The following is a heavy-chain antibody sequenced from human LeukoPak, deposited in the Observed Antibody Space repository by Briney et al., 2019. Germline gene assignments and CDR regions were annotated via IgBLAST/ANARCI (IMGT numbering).Heavy chain of an antibody. CDR2: ISSSGSTI. CDR3: ARGRSSSWYPYYYYYGMDV. V-gene: IGHV3-11*04. Sequence: GGSVRLSCAASGFTFSDYYMSWIRQAPGKGLEWVSYISSSGSTIYYADSVKGRFTISRDNAKNSLYLQMNSLRAEDTAVYYCARGRSSSWYPYYYYYGMDVWGQGTTVTVSS. D-gene: IGHD6-13*01. CDR1: GFTFSDYY. J-gene: IGHJ6*02.